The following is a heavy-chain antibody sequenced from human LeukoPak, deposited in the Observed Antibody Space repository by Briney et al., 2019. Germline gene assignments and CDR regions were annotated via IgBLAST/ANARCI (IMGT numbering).Heavy chain of an antibody. CDR3: TRNTEYCSTTSCYDTNDY. J-gene: IGHJ4*02. V-gene: IGHV3-23*01. D-gene: IGHD2-2*01. CDR2: ISGSGGST. CDR1: GFTFSSYG. Sequence: GGSLRLSCAASGFTFSSYGMSWVRQAPGKGLEWVSAISGSGGSTYYADSVKGRFTISRDNSKNTLYLQMNSLRAEDTAMYYCTRNTEYCSTTSCYDTNDYWGQGTLVTVSS.